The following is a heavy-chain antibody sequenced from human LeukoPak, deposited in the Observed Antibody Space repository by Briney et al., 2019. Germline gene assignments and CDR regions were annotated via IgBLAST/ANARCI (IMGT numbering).Heavy chain of an antibody. V-gene: IGHV3-66*01. Sequence: GGSLRLSCAASRFTVSSNYMSWVSQAPGKGLEWVSIIYTGTTTYYADSVKGRFTISKDNSKNTLYLQMSSLRAEDTAVYYCVRVASRAFDYWGQGTLVTVSS. CDR2: IYTGTTT. J-gene: IGHJ4*02. CDR3: VRVASRAFDY. CDR1: RFTVSSNY.